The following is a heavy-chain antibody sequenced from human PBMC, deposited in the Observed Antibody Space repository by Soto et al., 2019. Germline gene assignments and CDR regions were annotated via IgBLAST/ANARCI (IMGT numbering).Heavy chain of an antibody. CDR3: ARGNFWSGYSLYRYYYGMDV. CDR1: GYTFTGYY. J-gene: IGHJ6*02. Sequence: SVQVSCKASGYTFTGYYMHWVRQAPGQGLEWMGWINPNSGGTNYAQKFQGRVTMTRDASISTAYMELSRLRSDDTAVYYCARGNFWSGYSLYRYYYGMDVWGQGTTVTVSS. CDR2: INPNSGGT. D-gene: IGHD3-3*01. V-gene: IGHV1-2*02.